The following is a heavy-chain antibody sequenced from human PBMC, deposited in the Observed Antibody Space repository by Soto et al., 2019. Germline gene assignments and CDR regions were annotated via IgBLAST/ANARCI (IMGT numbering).Heavy chain of an antibody. V-gene: IGHV3-23*01. CDR3: AKYPRSSGWFDY. CDR1: GFTSTKYA. J-gene: IGHJ4*02. D-gene: IGHD6-19*01. Sequence: GGSLRLSCAASGFTSTKYAMSWVRQAPGKGLEWVSAISGSGSDTYHADSVKGRFTISRDNSKNTLYLQMNSLRAEDTAVYYCAKYPRSSGWFDYWGQGTLVTVSS. CDR2: ISGSGSDT.